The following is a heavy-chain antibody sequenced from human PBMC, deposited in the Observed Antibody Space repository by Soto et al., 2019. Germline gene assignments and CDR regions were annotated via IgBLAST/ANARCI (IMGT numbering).Heavy chain of an antibody. D-gene: IGHD5-18*01. CDR1: GYSFTSYW. CDR3: ARHTIQLWPLYYYGMDV. J-gene: IGHJ6*02. CDR2: IYPGDSDT. V-gene: IGHV5-51*01. Sequence: GESLKISCKGSGYSFTSYWIGWVRQMPGKGLEWMGIIYPGDSDTRYSPSFQGQVTISADKSISTAYLQWSSLKASDTAMYYCARHTIQLWPLYYYGMDVWRQGTTVTVSS.